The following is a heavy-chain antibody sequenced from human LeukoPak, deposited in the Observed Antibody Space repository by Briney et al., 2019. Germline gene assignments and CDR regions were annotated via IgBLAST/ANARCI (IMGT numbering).Heavy chain of an antibody. D-gene: IGHD6-6*01. J-gene: IGHJ4*02. CDR1: GYSFTGYW. CDR3: ARKPLTGTSSPFH. Sequence: GESLKISCKGSGYSFTGYWIGWVRQMPGKGLEWMGIIYPGGSDTRYSPSFQGQVTISADKSISTAYLQWSSLKASDTAMYYCARKPLTGTSSPFHWGQGTLVTVSS. CDR2: IYPGGSDT. V-gene: IGHV5-51*01.